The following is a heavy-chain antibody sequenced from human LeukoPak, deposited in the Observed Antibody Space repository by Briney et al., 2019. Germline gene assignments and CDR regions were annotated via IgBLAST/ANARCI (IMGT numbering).Heavy chain of an antibody. J-gene: IGHJ3*02. CDR3: SRNGRGRGGEGPDAFDI. CDR2: ISSSGTTI. CDR1: GFTFSTYW. D-gene: IGHD3-16*01. V-gene: IGHV3-48*04. Sequence: HPGGSLRLSCTASGFTFSTYWMHWVRQAPGKGLEWVSYISSSGTTIYYAESMKGRFTISRDNAKNSLYLEVNSLRADDTAVYYCSRNGRGRGGEGPDAFDIWGQGTMVTVSS.